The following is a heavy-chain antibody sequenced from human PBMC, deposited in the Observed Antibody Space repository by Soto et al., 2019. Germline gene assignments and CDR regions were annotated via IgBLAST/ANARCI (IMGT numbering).Heavy chain of an antibody. J-gene: IGHJ4*02. V-gene: IGHV4-34*01. D-gene: IGHD1-26*01. CDR3: ARGLISGSHYSGGWYYFDS. CDR2: INHSGST. CDR1: GGSFSGYY. Sequence: SETLSLTCAVYGGSFSGYYWSWIRQPPGKGLEWIGGINHSGSTNYNPSLKSRVTISVDTSKNQFSLKLSSVTAADTAVYYCARGLISGSHYSGGWYYFDSWGQGTPVTVAS.